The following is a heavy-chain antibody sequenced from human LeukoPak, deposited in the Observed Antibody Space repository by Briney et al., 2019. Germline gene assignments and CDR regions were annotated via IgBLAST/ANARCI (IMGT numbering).Heavy chain of an antibody. Sequence: GASVKVSCKASGGTFSSYTISWVRQAPGQGLEWMGRIIPILGIANYAQKFQGRVTITADQSTSTAYMELSSLRSADTAVYYCARGMVDCTNGVCYTNYYGMDVWGQGTTVTVSS. J-gene: IGHJ6*02. D-gene: IGHD2-8*01. CDR2: IIPILGIA. CDR1: GGTFSSYT. V-gene: IGHV1-69*02. CDR3: ARGMVDCTNGVCYTNYYGMDV.